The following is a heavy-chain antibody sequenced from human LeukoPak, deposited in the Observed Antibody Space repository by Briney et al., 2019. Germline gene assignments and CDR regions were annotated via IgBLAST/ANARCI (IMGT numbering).Heavy chain of an antibody. CDR3: AKDRWSGFSAFEY. V-gene: IGHV3-23*01. CDR2: VTAGGDGT. J-gene: IGHJ4*02. D-gene: IGHD3-3*01. Sequence: GGSLRLSCAASGFSFSGYAMSWVRQAPGKGLEWVSTVTAGGDGTFYTDSVKGRFTISRDNSKSTLYLQMNSLRAEDTAVYYCAKDRWSGFSAFEYWGRGTLVTASS. CDR1: GFSFSGYA.